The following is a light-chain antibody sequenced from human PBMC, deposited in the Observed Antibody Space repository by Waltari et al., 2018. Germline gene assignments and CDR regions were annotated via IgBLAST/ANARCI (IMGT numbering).Light chain of an antibody. J-gene: IGLJ7*01. CDR1: SSNIGNNY. Sequence: QSVLTQPPPVSAAPGQRVTISCSGGSSNIGNNYVSWYRQFPGTAPKLLIYEDSGRPAGIPGRFSGSKSGTSATLEITGLQAGDEADYYCGTWESSLSGAVFGGGTHLTVL. CDR2: EDS. V-gene: IGLV1-51*02. CDR3: GTWESSLSGAV.